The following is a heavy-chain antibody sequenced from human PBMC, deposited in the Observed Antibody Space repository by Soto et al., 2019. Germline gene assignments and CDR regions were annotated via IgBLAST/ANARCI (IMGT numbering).Heavy chain of an antibody. CDR2: INPNSGGT. V-gene: IGHV1-2*04. CDR3: ARARGYSGNSGGDWFDP. D-gene: IGHD5-12*01. J-gene: IGHJ5*02. Sequence: QVQLVQSGAEVKKPGASVKVSCKASGYTFTGYYMHWVRQAPGQGLEWMGWINPNSGGTNYAQKFQGWVTMTRDTSIRTAYMELSRLRSDDTAVYYCARARGYSGNSGGDWFDPWGQGTLVTVSS. CDR1: GYTFTGYY.